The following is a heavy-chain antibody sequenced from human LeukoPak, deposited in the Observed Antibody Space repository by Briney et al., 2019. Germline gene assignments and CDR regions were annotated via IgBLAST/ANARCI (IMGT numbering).Heavy chain of an antibody. D-gene: IGHD3-10*01. CDR3: ARHMALKFWFDP. J-gene: IGHJ5*02. Sequence: SETLSLTCTVSGGSISSSSYYWGWIRQPPGTGLEWIGSIYYSGSTYYNPSLKSRVTISVDTSKNQSSLKLSSVTAADTAVYYCARHMALKFWFDPWGQGTLVTVSS. V-gene: IGHV4-39*01. CDR2: IYYSGST. CDR1: GGSISSSSYY.